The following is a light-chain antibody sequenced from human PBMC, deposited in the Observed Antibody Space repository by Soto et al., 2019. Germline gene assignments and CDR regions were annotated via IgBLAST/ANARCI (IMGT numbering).Light chain of an antibody. CDR1: QSVSSN. Sequence: EIVMMQSPATPSVSPGERATLSCRASQSVSSNLAWYQQKPGQAPRLLIYGASTRATGIPARFSGSGSGTEFTLTISSLQSEDFAVYYCQQYNNWPPVSFGQGTKVDIK. CDR2: GAS. V-gene: IGKV3-15*01. CDR3: QQYNNWPPVS. J-gene: IGKJ1*01.